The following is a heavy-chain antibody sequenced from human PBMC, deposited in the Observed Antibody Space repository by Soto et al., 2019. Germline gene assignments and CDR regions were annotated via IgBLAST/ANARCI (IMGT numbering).Heavy chain of an antibody. Sequence: GASVKVSCKASGFTFTSSAVQWVRQARGQRLEWIGWIVVGSGNTNYAQKFQERVTITRDMSTSTAYMELSSLGSEDTAVYYCAAATYYYDSSGLSFDPWGQGTLVTVSS. CDR2: IVVGSGNT. V-gene: IGHV1-58*01. CDR3: AAATYYYDSSGLSFDP. D-gene: IGHD3-22*01. J-gene: IGHJ5*02. CDR1: GFTFTSSA.